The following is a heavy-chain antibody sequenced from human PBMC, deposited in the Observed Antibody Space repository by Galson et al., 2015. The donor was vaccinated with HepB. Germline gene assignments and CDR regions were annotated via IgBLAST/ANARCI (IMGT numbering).Heavy chain of an antibody. CDR1: GFTFSDYY. Sequence: SLRLSCAASGFTFSDYYMSWIRQAPGKGLEWVSYISSSGSTIYYADTVKGRFTISRDNAKNSLYLQMNSLRAEDTAVYYCARGVGSGTLFGGGEGWFDPWGQGTLVTVSS. J-gene: IGHJ5*02. V-gene: IGHV3-11*01. CDR2: ISSSGSTI. CDR3: ARGVGSGTLFGGGEGWFDP. D-gene: IGHD3-10*01.